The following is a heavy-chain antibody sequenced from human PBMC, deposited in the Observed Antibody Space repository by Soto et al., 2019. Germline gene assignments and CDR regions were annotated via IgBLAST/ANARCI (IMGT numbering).Heavy chain of an antibody. CDR1: GGSISSGGYY. D-gene: IGHD2-2*01. CDR3: ARDRPGYCSSTSCLRGFDP. V-gene: IGHV4-31*03. CDR2: IYYSGST. J-gene: IGHJ5*02. Sequence: SETLSLTCTVSGGSISSGGYYWSWIRQHPGKGLEWIGYIYYSGSTYYNPSLKSRVTISVDTSKNQFSLKLSSVTAADTAVYYCARDRPGYCSSTSCLRGFDPWGQGTLVTVSS.